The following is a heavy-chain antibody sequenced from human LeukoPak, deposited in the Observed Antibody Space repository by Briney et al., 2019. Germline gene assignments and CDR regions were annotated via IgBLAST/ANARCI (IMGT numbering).Heavy chain of an antibody. D-gene: IGHD5-24*01. CDR1: GGSISSYY. CDR2: IYYSGST. Sequence: PSETLSLTCTVSGGSISSYYWSWIRQPPGKGLEWIGYIYYSGSTNYNPSLKSRVTISVDTSKNQFSLKLSSVTAADTAVYYCARTRVEMATIAYRYYFDYWGQGTLVTVSS. CDR3: ARTRVEMATIAYRYYFDY. V-gene: IGHV4-59*01. J-gene: IGHJ4*02.